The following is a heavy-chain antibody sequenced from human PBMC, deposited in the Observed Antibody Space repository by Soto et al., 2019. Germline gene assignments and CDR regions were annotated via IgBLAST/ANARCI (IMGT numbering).Heavy chain of an antibody. CDR3: ARVRYSYGIDY. V-gene: IGHV4-59*01. D-gene: IGHD5-18*01. Sequence: KPSETLSLTCTVSGGSISSYYWSWIRQPPGKGLEWIGYIYYSGSTNYNPSLKSRVTISVDTSKNQFSLKLSSVTAADTAVYYCARVRYSYGIDYWGQGTLVTVSS. J-gene: IGHJ4*02. CDR1: GGSISSYY. CDR2: IYYSGST.